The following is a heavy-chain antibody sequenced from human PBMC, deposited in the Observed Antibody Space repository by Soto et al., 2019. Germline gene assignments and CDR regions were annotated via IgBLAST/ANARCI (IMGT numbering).Heavy chain of an antibody. CDR1: GGTFSSYT. D-gene: IGHD6-13*01. Sequence: QVQLVQSGAEVKKPGSSVKVSCKASGGTFSSYTISWVRQAPGQGLEWMGRIIPILGIANYAQKFQGRVTITADKSTSTAYMDMSSLRSEDTAVYYCARNLAPYSSSWYPTGSFDYGGQGTLVTVSS. J-gene: IGHJ4*02. CDR2: IIPILGIA. V-gene: IGHV1-69*02. CDR3: ARNLAPYSSSWYPTGSFDY.